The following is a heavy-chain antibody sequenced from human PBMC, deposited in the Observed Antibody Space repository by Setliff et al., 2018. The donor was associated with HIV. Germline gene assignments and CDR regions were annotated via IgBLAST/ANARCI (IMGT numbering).Heavy chain of an antibody. CDR2: IKEDGNDR. CDR3: VTAGN. V-gene: IGHV3-7*01. CDR1: GFTFRSTW. Sequence: GGSLRLSCSVSGFTFRSTWMTWVRQAPGKGLEWVATIKEDGNDRNYVDSVKGRFTISRDNAQSSVYLQMSSLRADDTAVYYCVTAGNWGQGTLVTVSS. J-gene: IGHJ4*02.